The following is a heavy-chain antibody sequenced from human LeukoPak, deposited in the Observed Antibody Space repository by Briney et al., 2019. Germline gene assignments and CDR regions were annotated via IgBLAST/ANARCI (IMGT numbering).Heavy chain of an antibody. CDR3: ARGGYCSGGSYSTFDY. V-gene: IGHV4-34*01. J-gene: IGHJ4*02. D-gene: IGHD2-15*01. CDR1: GGPFSGYY. Sequence: SETLSLTCAVYGGPFSGYYWSWIRQPPGKGLEWIGEINHSGSTNYNPSLKSRVTISVDTSKNQFSLKLSSVTAADTAVYYCARGGYCSGGSYSTFDYWGQGTLVTVSS. CDR2: INHSGST.